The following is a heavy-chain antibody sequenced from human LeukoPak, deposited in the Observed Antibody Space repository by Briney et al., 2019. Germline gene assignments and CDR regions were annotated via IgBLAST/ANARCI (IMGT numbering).Heavy chain of an antibody. CDR2: IYYGGST. CDR3: ASRVSGGAFDI. J-gene: IGHJ3*02. Sequence: SETLSLTCTVSGGSISSSSYYWGWIRQPPGKGLEWIGSIYYGGSTYYTPSLKSRVTISVDTSKNQFSLKLSSVTAADTAVYYCASRVSGGAFDIWGQGTMVTVSS. V-gene: IGHV4-39*01. CDR1: GGSISSSSYY. D-gene: IGHD3-10*01.